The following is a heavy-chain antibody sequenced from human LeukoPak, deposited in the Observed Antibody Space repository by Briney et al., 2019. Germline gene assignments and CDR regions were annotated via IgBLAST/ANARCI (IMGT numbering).Heavy chain of an antibody. CDR3: ARGERGYSYGNFDY. Sequence: SETLSLTCTVSGYSISSGYYWGWIRQPPGKGLEWIGSIYHSGSTYYNPSLKSRVTISVDTSKNQFSLKLSSVTAADTAVYYCARGERGYSYGNFDYWSQGTLVTVSS. CDR1: GYSISSGYY. J-gene: IGHJ4*02. V-gene: IGHV4-38-2*02. CDR2: IYHSGST. D-gene: IGHD5-18*01.